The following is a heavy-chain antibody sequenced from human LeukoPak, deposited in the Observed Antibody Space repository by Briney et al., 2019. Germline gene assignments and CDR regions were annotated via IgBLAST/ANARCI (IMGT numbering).Heavy chain of an antibody. CDR1: GGSFSGYY. Sequence: SETLSLTCAVYGGSFSGYYWSWIRQPPGKGLEWIGEINHSGSTNYNPSPKSRVTISVDTSKNQFSLKLSSVTAADTAVYYCARGKADYGPYFDYWGQGTLVTVSS. D-gene: IGHD4-17*01. CDR2: INHSGST. V-gene: IGHV4-34*01. CDR3: ARGKADYGPYFDY. J-gene: IGHJ4*02.